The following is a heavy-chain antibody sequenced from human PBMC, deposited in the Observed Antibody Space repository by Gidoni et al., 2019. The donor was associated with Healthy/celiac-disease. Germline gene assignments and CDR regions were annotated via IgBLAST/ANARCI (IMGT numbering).Heavy chain of an antibody. CDR2: ISSSGSTI. CDR3: ARDGYCSGGSCYSLYYYYYYGMDV. J-gene: IGHJ6*02. D-gene: IGHD2-15*01. CDR1: GFTFSSYE. V-gene: IGHV3-48*03. Sequence: EVQLVESGGGLVQPGGSLRLSCAASGFTFSSYEMNWVRQAPGKGLEWVSYISSSGSTIYYADSVKGRFTISRDNAKNSLYLQMNSLRAEDTAVYYCARDGYCSGGSCYSLYYYYYYGMDVWGQGTTVTVSS.